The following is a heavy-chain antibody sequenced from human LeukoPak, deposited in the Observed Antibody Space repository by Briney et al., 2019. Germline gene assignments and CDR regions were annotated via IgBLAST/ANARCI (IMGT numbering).Heavy chain of an antibody. CDR3: ARAHSSSSTFDL. Sequence: GGSLRLSCAASGFTFSSYSMNWVRQAPGKGLEWVSSISSSSSYIYYADSVKGRFTISRDNTKNTLYLQLNSLRVDDTAVYYCARAHSSSSTFDLWGQGTLVTVSS. V-gene: IGHV3-21*01. CDR1: GFTFSSYS. CDR2: ISSSSSYI. D-gene: IGHD6-6*01. J-gene: IGHJ4*02.